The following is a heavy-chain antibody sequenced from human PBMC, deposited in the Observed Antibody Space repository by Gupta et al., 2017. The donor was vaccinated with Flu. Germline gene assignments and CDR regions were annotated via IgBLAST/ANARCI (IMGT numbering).Heavy chain of an antibody. CDR3: ARNLGDRGPYGLDV. D-gene: IGHD4-17*01. CDR2: IFYGGST. V-gene: IGHV4-39*01. J-gene: IGHJ6*02. Sequence: RQTPGKGLEWIGTIFYGGSTYYNPSLKTRLSMSVDTAKNELSLSLSSVTAADRGLYYCARNLGDRGPYGLDVWGQGIAVTVS.